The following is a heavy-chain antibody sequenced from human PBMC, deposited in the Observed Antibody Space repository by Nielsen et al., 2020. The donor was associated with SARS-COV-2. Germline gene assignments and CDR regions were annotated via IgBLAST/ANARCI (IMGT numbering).Heavy chain of an antibody. Sequence: SETLSLTCTVSGGSISSGDYYWRWIRQPPGKGLEWIGYIYYSGSTYYNPSLKSRVTISVDTSKNQFSLKLSSVTAADTAVYYCAREWWVRGVMDPNWFDPWGQGTLVTVSS. CDR1: GGSISSGDYY. D-gene: IGHD3-10*01. J-gene: IGHJ5*02. CDR2: IYYSGST. V-gene: IGHV4-30-4*01. CDR3: AREWWVRGVMDPNWFDP.